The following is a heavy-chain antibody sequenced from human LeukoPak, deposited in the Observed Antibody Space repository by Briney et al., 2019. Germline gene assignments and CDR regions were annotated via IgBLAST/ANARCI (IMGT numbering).Heavy chain of an antibody. D-gene: IGHD2-2*01. Sequence: ASVKVSCKASGYTFTSYDINRVRQATGQGLEWMGWMNPNSGNTGYAQKFQGRVTMTRNTSISTAYMELSSLRSEDTAVYYCATGLGYCSSTSCYEYFYYYYYGMDVWGQGTTVTVSS. J-gene: IGHJ6*02. CDR2: MNPNSGNT. V-gene: IGHV1-8*01. CDR1: GYTFTSYD. CDR3: ATGLGYCSSTSCYEYFYYYYYGMDV.